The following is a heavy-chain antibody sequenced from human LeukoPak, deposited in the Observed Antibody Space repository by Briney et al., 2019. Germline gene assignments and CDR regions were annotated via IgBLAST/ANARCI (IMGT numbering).Heavy chain of an antibody. CDR3: ARGAAGGDSNGSRAFDI. J-gene: IGHJ3*02. D-gene: IGHD4-17*01. V-gene: IGHV4-38-2*01. CDR2: IYHSGST. CDR1: GYSISSDSY. Sequence: SETLSLTCAVSGYSISSDSYWGWIRPPPGKGLEWIGSIYHSGSTYYNSSLKSRVTISVDTSKNQFSLKLSSVTAADTAVYYCARGAAGGDSNGSRAFDIWGQGTMVTVSS.